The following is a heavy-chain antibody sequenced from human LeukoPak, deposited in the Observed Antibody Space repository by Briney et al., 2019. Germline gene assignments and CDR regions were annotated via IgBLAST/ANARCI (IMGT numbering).Heavy chain of an antibody. CDR1: GASINNNF. CDR3: ARHRDYYDT. V-gene: IGHV4-59*08. CDR2: IYSSGSA. Sequence: SKTLSLTCTVSGASINNNFWTWIRQPPGKGLEWIGYIYSSGSANYNPSLKSLVIISGDTSKNQISLNLTSVTAADTAVYFCARHRDYYDTWGHGTLVTVSS. J-gene: IGHJ4*03. D-gene: IGHD3-22*01.